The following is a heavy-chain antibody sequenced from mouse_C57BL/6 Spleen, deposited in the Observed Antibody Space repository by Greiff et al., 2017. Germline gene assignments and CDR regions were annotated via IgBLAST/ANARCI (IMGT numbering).Heavy chain of an antibody. J-gene: IGHJ4*01. Sequence: EVQVVESGGGLVKPGGSLKLSCAASGFTFSDYGMHWVRQAPEKGLEWVAYISSGSSTIYYADTVKGRFTISRDNAKNTLFLQMTSLRSEDTAMYYCASGGGIYYAMDYWGQGTSVTVSS. CDR2: ISSGSSTI. D-gene: IGHD3-1*01. V-gene: IGHV5-17*01. CDR1: GFTFSDYG. CDR3: ASGGGIYYAMDY.